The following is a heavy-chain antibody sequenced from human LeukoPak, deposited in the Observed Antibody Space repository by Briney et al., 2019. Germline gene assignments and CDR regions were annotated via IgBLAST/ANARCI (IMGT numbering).Heavy chain of an antibody. CDR2: INHSGST. CDR3: ARVLLAGQFDY. D-gene: IGHD2-8*01. J-gene: IGHJ4*02. Sequence: SETLSLTCAVYGGSFSGYYWSWIRQPPGKGLEWIGEINHSGSTNYNPSLKSRVTISVDTSKNHFSLQLSSVTAADTAVFYCARVLLAGQFDYWGQGTLVTVSS. V-gene: IGHV4-34*01. CDR1: GGSFSGYY.